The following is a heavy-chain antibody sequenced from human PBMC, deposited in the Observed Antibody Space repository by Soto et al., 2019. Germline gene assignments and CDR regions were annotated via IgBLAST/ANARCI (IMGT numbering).Heavy chain of an antibody. Sequence: GGSLRLSCAASGFTFSSYGMHWVRQAPGKGLEWVAVIWYDGSNKYYADSVKGRFTISRDNSKNTLYLQVNSLRAEDTAVYYCARDYDSSGYPRYYFDYWGQGT. V-gene: IGHV3-33*01. J-gene: IGHJ4*02. CDR1: GFTFSSYG. CDR2: IWYDGSNK. D-gene: IGHD3-22*01. CDR3: ARDYDSSGYPRYYFDY.